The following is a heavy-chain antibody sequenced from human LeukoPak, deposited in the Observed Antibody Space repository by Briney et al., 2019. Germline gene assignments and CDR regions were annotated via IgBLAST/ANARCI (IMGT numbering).Heavy chain of an antibody. V-gene: IGHV1-2*02. CDR2: INANSGGT. D-gene: IGHD6-19*01. CDR1: GYTFTGYY. Sequence: GASVKVSCKASGYTFTGYYMHWVRQAPGQGLEWMGWINANSGGTNYAQKFQGRVTMTRDTSISTAYMELSRLRSDDTAVYYCARPSRRYSSGWYYFDYWGQGTLVTVSS. J-gene: IGHJ4*02. CDR3: ARPSRRYSSGWYYFDY.